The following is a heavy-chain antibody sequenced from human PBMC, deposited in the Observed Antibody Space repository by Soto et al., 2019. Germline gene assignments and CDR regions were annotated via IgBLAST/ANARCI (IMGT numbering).Heavy chain of an antibody. Sequence: GSLRLSCVVSGFSFSSVWMTWVRQAPGKGLECVANIKYDGSEEYYADSVKGRFTISRDSTKQTLYLQMNSLRPDDTAMYYCGRDGLPSTEYPWNSGPYFDYGGEGARVPVS. CDR2: IKYDGSEE. V-gene: IGHV3-7*01. CDR3: GRDGLPSTEYPWNSGPYFDY. D-gene: IGHD1-1*01. J-gene: IGHJ4*02. CDR1: GFSFSSVW.